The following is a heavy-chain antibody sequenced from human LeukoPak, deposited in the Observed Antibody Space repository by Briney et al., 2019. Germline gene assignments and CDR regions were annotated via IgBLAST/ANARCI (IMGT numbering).Heavy chain of an antibody. CDR1: GGSISSGGYS. V-gene: IGHV4-30-2*01. D-gene: IGHD3-22*01. CDR2: IYHSGST. CDR3: ARVLHYYDSSGYYYPDAFDI. Sequence: PSQTLSLTCAVSGGSISSGGYSWSWIRQPPGKGLEWIGYIYHSGSTYYNPSLNSRVTISVDRSKNQFSLKLSSVTAADTAVYYCARVLHYYDSSGYYYPDAFDIWGQGTMVTVSS. J-gene: IGHJ3*02.